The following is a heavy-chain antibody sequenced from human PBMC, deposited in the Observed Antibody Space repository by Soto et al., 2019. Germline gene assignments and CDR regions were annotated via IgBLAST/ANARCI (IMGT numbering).Heavy chain of an antibody. J-gene: IGHJ4*02. CDR1: GFAFGDYA. V-gene: IGHV3-9*01. CDR3: AKSHPTHGWYVPTDY. D-gene: IGHD6-19*01. CDR2: ISWNGGSI. Sequence: GGSVRLSCAASGFAFGDYAMQCVRQAPGKGLEWGSAISWNGGSIDDADSVKGRYTITRDNAKNSLYLQMKRLRAEDTALHYCAKSHPTHGWYVPTDYWGQGTQVTVSS.